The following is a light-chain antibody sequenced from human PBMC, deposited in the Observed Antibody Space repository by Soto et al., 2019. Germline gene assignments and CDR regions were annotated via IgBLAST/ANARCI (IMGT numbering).Light chain of an antibody. J-gene: IGLJ1*01. CDR1: SSDVGGYNY. V-gene: IGLV2-14*01. CDR2: EVS. Sequence: QSLLTHPASVSGSPGQSITISCTGTSSDVGGYNYVSWYQQHPGKAPKLMIYEVSNRPSGVSNRFSGSKSGNTASLTISGLQAEDEADYYCSSYTSSSTLEVFGTGTKVTVL. CDR3: SSYTSSSTLEV.